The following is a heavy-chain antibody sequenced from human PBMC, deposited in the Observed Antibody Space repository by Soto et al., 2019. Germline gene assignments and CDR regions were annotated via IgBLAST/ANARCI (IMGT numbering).Heavy chain of an antibody. D-gene: IGHD5-18*01. Sequence: QVQLVQSGAEVKKPGASVKVSCKASGYTFTSYGISWVRQAPGQGLEWMGWISAYNGNTNYAQKLQGRVTMTTDTSTSTAYMELRSLRSDDTAVYYCARDSAIHLDTAMVPSDAFDIWGQGTMVTVSS. CDR1: GYTFTSYG. CDR2: ISAYNGNT. CDR3: ARDSAIHLDTAMVPSDAFDI. J-gene: IGHJ3*02. V-gene: IGHV1-18*01.